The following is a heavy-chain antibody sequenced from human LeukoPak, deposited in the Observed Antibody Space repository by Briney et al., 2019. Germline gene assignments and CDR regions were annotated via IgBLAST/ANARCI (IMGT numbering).Heavy chain of an antibody. J-gene: IGHJ5*02. CDR1: GGTFSSYA. V-gene: IGHV1-69*06. D-gene: IGHD3-22*01. Sequence: GASVKVSCKASGGTFSSYAISWVRQAPGQGLEWMGGIIPIFGTANYAQKFQGRVTITADKSTSTAYMELSSLRSEDTAVYYCARDYLTYYYDSSGYSLYNWFDPWGQGTLVTVSS. CDR3: ARDYLTYYYDSSGYSLYNWFDP. CDR2: IIPIFGTA.